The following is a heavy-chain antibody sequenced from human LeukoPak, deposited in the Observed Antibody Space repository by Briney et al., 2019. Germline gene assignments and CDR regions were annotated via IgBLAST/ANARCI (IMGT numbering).Heavy chain of an antibody. CDR2: ISGGNGNTYYA. J-gene: IGHJ4*02. D-gene: IGHD3-9*01. CDR1: GFPFSSYA. V-gene: IGHV3-23*01. Sequence: GGSLRLSCAATGFPFSSYAMSWVRQSPGKGLEWVSAISGGNGNTYYAYYADSVRGRFTISRDSSKNTLYLQMNSLRAEDTAVYYCAKFYDILTGYFDYWGQGTLVTVSS. CDR3: AKFYDILTGYFDY.